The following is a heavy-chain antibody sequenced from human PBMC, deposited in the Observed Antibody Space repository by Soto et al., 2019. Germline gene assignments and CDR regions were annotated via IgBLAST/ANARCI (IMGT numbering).Heavy chain of an antibody. CDR1: GLSLNTASEG. V-gene: IGHV2-5*02. CDR2: IYWDNGK. Sequence: QITLKESGPSLVKPTETLTLTCSFSGLSLNTASEGVGWIRQPPGKALECLTLIYWDNGKRYNPSLKSRITITKDSSKKQVILTMTAVDPVDTATYYCIHKLGSSWTIDYWAQGTPVTVSS. D-gene: IGHD6-19*01. J-gene: IGHJ4*02. CDR3: IHKLGSSWTIDY.